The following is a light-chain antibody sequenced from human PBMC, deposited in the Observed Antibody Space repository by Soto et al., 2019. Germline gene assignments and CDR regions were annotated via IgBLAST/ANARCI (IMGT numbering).Light chain of an antibody. J-gene: IGKJ1*01. CDR1: QSISSW. CDR3: QQYNSYSRA. Sequence: DIQMTQSPSTLSASVGDRVTITCRASQSISSWLAWYQQKPGKAPKLLIYDASSLESGVPSRFSGSGSGTEFTLTLSSLQTDDFATYYCQQYNSYSRAFGQGTKVEIK. CDR2: DAS. V-gene: IGKV1-5*01.